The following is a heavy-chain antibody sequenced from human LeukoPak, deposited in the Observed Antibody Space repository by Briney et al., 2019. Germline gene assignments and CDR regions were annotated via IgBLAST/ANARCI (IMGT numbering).Heavy chain of an antibody. CDR3: AELGITMIGGV. J-gene: IGHJ6*04. D-gene: IGHD3-10*02. V-gene: IGHV3-48*03. CDR2: ISSSGSTI. CDR1: GFTFSSYE. Sequence: GGSLRLSCAASGFTFSSYEMNWVRQAPGKGLEWVSYISSSGSTIYHADSVKGRFTISRDNAKNSLYLQMNSLRAEDTAVYYCAELGITMIGGVWGKGATVTISS.